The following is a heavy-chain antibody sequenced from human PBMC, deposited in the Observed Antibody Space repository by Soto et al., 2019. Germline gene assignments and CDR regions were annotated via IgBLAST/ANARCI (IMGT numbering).Heavy chain of an antibody. CDR1: GFTFSSYS. Sequence: GGSLRLSCAASGFTFSSYSMNWVRQAPGKGLEWVSSISSSSSYMYYADSVKGRFTISRDNAKNSLYLQMNSLRAEDTAVYYCARDSSYSSGWSFDYWGQGTLVTVSS. D-gene: IGHD6-19*01. V-gene: IGHV3-21*01. CDR2: ISSSSSYM. J-gene: IGHJ4*02. CDR3: ARDSSYSSGWSFDY.